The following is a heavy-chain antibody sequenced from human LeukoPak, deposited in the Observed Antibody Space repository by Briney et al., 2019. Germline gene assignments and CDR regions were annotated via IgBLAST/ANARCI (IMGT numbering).Heavy chain of an antibody. J-gene: IGHJ5*02. CDR3: AAQMARRAHNRFNP. CDR1: GGSISSYY. Sequence: SETLSLTCTVSGGSISSYYWNWIRQPAGKGLEWIGRIYTSGSTNHNPSLKSRVTTSLDTSKNQFSLKLSSVTAADTAVYYCAAQMARRAHNRFNPWGQGTLVTVSP. V-gene: IGHV4-4*07. CDR2: IYTSGST.